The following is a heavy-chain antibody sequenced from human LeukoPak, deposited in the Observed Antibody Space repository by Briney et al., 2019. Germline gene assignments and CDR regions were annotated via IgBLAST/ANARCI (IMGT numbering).Heavy chain of an antibody. Sequence: GGSLRLSCAASGFTFSTYGMHWVRQAPGKGLEWVAVISYAGNNKYYADSVKGRFTISRDNSKNTLFLQMNSLRPEDTAVYYCAKVQLERRELLPNFDYWGQGTLVTVSS. D-gene: IGHD1-1*01. J-gene: IGHJ4*02. CDR3: AKVQLERRELLPNFDY. V-gene: IGHV3-30*18. CDR2: ISYAGNNK. CDR1: GFTFSTYG.